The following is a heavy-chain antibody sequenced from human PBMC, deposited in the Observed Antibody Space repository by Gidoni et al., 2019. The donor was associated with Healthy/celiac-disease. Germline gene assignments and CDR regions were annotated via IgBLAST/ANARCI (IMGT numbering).Heavy chain of an antibody. CDR1: GGTFSSYA. CDR2: IIPIFGTA. Sequence: QVQLVQSGAEVKKPGSSVKVSCKASGGTFSSYAISWVRQAPGQGLEWMGGIIPIFGTANYAQKFQGRVTITADESTSTAYMELSSLRSEDTAVYYCAREAILTGYRGRDAFDIWGQGTMVTVSS. CDR3: AREAILTGYRGRDAFDI. V-gene: IGHV1-69*01. J-gene: IGHJ3*02. D-gene: IGHD3-9*01.